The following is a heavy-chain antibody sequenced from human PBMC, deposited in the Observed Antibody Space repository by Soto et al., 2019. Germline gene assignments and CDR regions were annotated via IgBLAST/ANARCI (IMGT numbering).Heavy chain of an antibody. CDR3: AKMGSHSSGWYGPFDY. CDR2: NSPGGDTT. CDR1: GFTYSSYA. J-gene: IGHJ4*02. V-gene: IGHV3-23*01. D-gene: IGHD6-19*01. Sequence: GGSLRLSCEASGFTYSSYAMSWVRQAPGKGLEWVAVNSPGGDTTYYADSVKGRFTISRDNSKNTLYLQMNSLRAEDTAVYHCAKMGSHSSGWYGPFDYWGQGTLVTVSS.